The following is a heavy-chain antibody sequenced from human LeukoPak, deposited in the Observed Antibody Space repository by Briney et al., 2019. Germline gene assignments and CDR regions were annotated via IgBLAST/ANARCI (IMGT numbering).Heavy chain of an antibody. J-gene: IGHJ4*02. CDR2: INHSGST. D-gene: IGHD2-15*01. CDR1: GGSFSGYY. Sequence: KASETLSLTCAVYGGSFSGYYWSWIRQPPGNGLEWIGEINHSGSTNYNPSLKSRVTISVDTSKNQFSLKLSSVTAADTAVYYCARGLRSGGSYPYFDYWGQGTLVTVSS. CDR3: ARGLRSGGSYPYFDY. V-gene: IGHV4-34*01.